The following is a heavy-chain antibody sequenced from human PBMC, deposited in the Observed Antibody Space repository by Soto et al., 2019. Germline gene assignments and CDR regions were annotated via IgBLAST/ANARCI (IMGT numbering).Heavy chain of an antibody. Sequence: SETLSLTCAVYGGSFSCYYWIWIRQPPGKGLEWIGEINHSGSTNYNPSLKSRVTISVDTSKNQFSLKLSSVTAADTAVYYCARRRGYSYGSLDYWGQGTLVTVSS. CDR2: INHSGST. CDR1: GGSFSCYY. J-gene: IGHJ4*02. D-gene: IGHD5-18*01. CDR3: ARRRGYSYGSLDY. V-gene: IGHV4-34*01.